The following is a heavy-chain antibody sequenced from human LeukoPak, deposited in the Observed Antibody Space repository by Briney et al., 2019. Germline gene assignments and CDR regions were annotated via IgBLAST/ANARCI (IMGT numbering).Heavy chain of an antibody. CDR1: GFTFSSYG. J-gene: IGHJ5*02. V-gene: IGHV3-30*19. CDR2: ISYDGSNK. Sequence: GGSLRLSCAASGFTFSSYGMHWVRQAPGKGLEWVAVISYDGSNKYYADSVKGRFTISRDNSKNTLYLQMNSLRAEDTAVYYCARDTYYDFWSGYPNWFDPWGQGTLVTVSS. CDR3: ARDTYYDFWSGYPNWFDP. D-gene: IGHD3-3*01.